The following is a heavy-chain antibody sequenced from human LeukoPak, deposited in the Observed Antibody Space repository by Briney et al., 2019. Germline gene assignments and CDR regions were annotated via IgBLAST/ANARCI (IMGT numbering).Heavy chain of an antibody. V-gene: IGHV3-53*01. Sequence: GGSLRLSCAASGFIVRGDFMSWVRQAPGKGLEWVSVIYSDGSTYYADSVKGRFTISRDNSKNTLDLQMTGLRAEDTAVYYCARERGRGRDSPWFDYWGQGTLVTVSS. CDR3: ARERGRGRDSPWFDY. CDR1: GFIVRGDF. CDR2: IYSDGST. J-gene: IGHJ4*02. D-gene: IGHD1-26*01.